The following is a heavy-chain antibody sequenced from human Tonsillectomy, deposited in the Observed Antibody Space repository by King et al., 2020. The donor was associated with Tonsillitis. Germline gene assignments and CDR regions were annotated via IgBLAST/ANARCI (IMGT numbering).Heavy chain of an antibody. D-gene: IGHD1-1*01. CDR1: RSIFSSYW. J-gene: IGHJ4*02. CDR2: IFPGDSDT. CDR3: ASRHTSRYNYLYG. Sequence: DVQLVQSGAEVKKPGESLKISCKTSRSIFSSYWIVWVRQLPGKGPEWMGVIFPGDSDTRYSPSFQGQVTFSADASPSTAYLQWSSLKASDTAMYYCASRHTSRYNYLYGWGEGTPVT. V-gene: IGHV5-51*01.